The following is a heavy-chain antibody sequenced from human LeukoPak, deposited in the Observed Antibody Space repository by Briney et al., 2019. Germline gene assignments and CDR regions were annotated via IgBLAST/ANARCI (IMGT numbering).Heavy chain of an antibody. CDR2: TYYRSTWYS. CDR1: GDSVSSNSVT. V-gene: IGHV6-1*01. Sequence: SQTLSLTCAISGDSVSSNSVTWNWIRQSPSRGLEWLGRTYYRSTWYSDYAVSVRGRITVNPDTSKNQFSLHLNSVTPEDTAVYYCARRLTQYDCFDPWGQGILATVSS. D-gene: IGHD2-2*01. J-gene: IGHJ5*02. CDR3: ARRLTQYDCFDP.